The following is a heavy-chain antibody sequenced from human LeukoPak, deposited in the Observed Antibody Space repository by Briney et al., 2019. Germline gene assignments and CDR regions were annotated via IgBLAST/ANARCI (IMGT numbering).Heavy chain of an antibody. D-gene: IGHD6-6*01. CDR3: ARDLIAARPGWFDP. Sequence: ASVKVSCKASGYTFTTYGINWVRQAPGQGLAWVGWISAYNGNTNYAQNLQGRVTLTTDTSASTAYMELRSLRSDDTAVYYCARDLIAARPGWFDPWGQGTLVIVSS. CDR1: GYTFTTYG. CDR2: ISAYNGNT. V-gene: IGHV1-18*01. J-gene: IGHJ5*02.